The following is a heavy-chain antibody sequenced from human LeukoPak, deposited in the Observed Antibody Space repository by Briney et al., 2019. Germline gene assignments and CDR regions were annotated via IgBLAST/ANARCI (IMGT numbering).Heavy chain of an antibody. CDR1: GGSINYYY. D-gene: IGHD5-12*01. CDR2: IYYSGGT. Sequence: SETLSLTCTVSGGSINYYYWMWIRQPPGKGLEWIGYIYYSGGTHYNPSLKSRVTISVDTSKNQFSLKLSSVTAADTAVYYCARAYSGYDSTYDYWGQGTLVTVSS. J-gene: IGHJ4*02. V-gene: IGHV4-59*01. CDR3: ARAYSGYDSTYDY.